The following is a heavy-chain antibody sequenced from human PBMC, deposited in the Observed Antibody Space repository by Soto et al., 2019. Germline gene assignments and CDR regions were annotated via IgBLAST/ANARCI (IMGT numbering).Heavy chain of an antibody. CDR1: GGSISDYY. Sequence: QVQLQESGPGLVKHSETLSLTCTVSGGSISDYYWSWIRQPPGKGLEWIGYISDSGSTNYSPSLKSRVTISVDTSKNQFSLKLSSVTTADTAVYYCARDDYYDVWGQGTMVTVSS. CDR3: ARDDYYDV. D-gene: IGHD3-22*01. V-gene: IGHV4-59*01. J-gene: IGHJ3*01. CDR2: ISDSGST.